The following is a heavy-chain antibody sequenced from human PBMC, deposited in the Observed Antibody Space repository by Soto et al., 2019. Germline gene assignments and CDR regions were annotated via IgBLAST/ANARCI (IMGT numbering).Heavy chain of an antibody. CDR1: AFAFSSYA. V-gene: IGHV3-23*01. D-gene: IGHD3-9*01. J-gene: IGHJ6*02. CDR3: AKYSSQLRYFDWLSPTDYYYGTDV. CDR2: ISGSGGST. Sequence: WGSLRLSCAASAFAFSSYAISWVRQAPGKGLEWVSAISGSGGSTYYAASAKGRFTISRDNSKNTLYLQMHSLRAEDTAVYYCAKYSSQLRYFDWLSPTDYYYGTDVWGQGTTVTVSS.